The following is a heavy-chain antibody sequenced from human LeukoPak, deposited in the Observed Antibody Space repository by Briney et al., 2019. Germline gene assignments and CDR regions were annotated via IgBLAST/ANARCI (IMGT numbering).Heavy chain of an antibody. V-gene: IGHV4-59*01. CDR3: ARVGLELVVTTTTAPHAFDI. CDR1: GGSISSYY. J-gene: IGHJ3*02. Sequence: SETLSLTCTVSGGSISSYYWSWIRKTPGKGLEWIRYISHTGTTNYNPSLKSRVTMSVDTSKKHFSLKLSSVIAADTAVYYCARVGLELVVTTTTAPHAFDIWGPGTMVTVSS. D-gene: IGHD2-21*02. CDR2: ISHTGTT.